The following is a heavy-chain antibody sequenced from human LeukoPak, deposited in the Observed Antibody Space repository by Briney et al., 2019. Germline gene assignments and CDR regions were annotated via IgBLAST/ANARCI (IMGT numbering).Heavy chain of an antibody. CDR3: AELGITMIGGV. CDR2: IYSGGNT. D-gene: IGHD3-10*02. V-gene: IGHV3-53*01. J-gene: IGHJ6*04. Sequence: GGSLRLSCAASGFSVSSNYMSWVRQAPGKGLEWVSVIYSGGNTYYADSVKGRFTISRDNSKNTLFLQMNSLRAQDTAVYYCAELGITMIGGVWGKGTTVTISS. CDR1: GFSVSSNY.